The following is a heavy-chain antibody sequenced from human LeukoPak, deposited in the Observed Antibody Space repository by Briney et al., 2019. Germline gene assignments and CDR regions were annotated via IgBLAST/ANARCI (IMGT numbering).Heavy chain of an antibody. CDR2: IYYSGTT. V-gene: IGHV4-30-4*01. D-gene: IGHD3-10*01. CDR1: GGSINSDDYY. CDR3: ARTYYYGPEGLIKFDS. Sequence: PSQTLSLTCTVSGGSINSDDYYWNWIRQPPGKGLEWIGYIYYSGTTYYNPSLKSRVTISLDTSKIQFSLRLTSVTAADSAVYYCARTYYYGPEGLIKFDSWGQGTLVTVSS. J-gene: IGHJ4*02.